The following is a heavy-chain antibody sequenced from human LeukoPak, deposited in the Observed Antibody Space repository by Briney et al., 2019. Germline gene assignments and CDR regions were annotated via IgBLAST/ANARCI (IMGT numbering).Heavy chain of an antibody. Sequence: PGGSLRLSCAASGFTFSSYSMHWVRVAPGKGLEWVAAISYDGSNTYYADSVKGRFTISRDDSNNTLYLQINTLRPEDTAVYYCAKDNEDCISSSCYSGYYAMDVWGQGTTVTVSS. CDR2: ISYDGSNT. CDR1: GFTFSSYS. J-gene: IGHJ6*02. CDR3: AKDNEDCISSSCYSGYYAMDV. D-gene: IGHD2-2*01. V-gene: IGHV3-30*18.